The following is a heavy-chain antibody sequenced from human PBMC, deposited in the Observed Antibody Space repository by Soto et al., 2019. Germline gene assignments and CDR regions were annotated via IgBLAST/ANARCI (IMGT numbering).Heavy chain of an antibody. Sequence: QMQLVQSGPEVKKPGTSVKVSCKASTFTFTSSAVQWVRQARGQRLEWIGWIVVGSGNTKYAQNFQERGTITRDMSSRTAYLELSSLRSEDTAVYYCATHREGATYYFDYWGQGTLLTVSS. V-gene: IGHV1-58*01. CDR1: TFTFTSSA. CDR3: ATHREGATYYFDY. J-gene: IGHJ4*02. CDR2: IVVGSGNT. D-gene: IGHD1-26*01.